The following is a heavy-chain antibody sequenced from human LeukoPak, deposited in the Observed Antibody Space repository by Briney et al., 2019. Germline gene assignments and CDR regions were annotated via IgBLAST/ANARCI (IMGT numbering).Heavy chain of an antibody. J-gene: IGHJ3*02. CDR1: GFTVSSNY. V-gene: IGHV3-53*01. D-gene: IGHD2-21*01. CDR2: IYSGGST. CDR3: ARAAFQEAFDI. Sequence: GGSLRLSCAASGFTVSSNYMNWVRQAPGKGLEWVSVIYSGGSTYYADSVKGRFTISRDTSKNTLYLHMNSLRAEDTAVYYCARAAFQEAFDIWGQGTMVTVSS.